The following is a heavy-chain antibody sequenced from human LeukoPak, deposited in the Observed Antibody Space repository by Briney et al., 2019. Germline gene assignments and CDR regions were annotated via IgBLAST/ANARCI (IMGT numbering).Heavy chain of an antibody. CDR1: GFTFSSYW. CDR2: ISSSGSTI. Sequence: GGSLRLSCAASGFTFSSYWMSWVRQAPGKGLEWVSYISSSGSTIYYADSVKGRFTISRDNSKNTLYLQMNSLRAEDTAVYYCARLAILTGDPDYWGQGTLVTVSS. CDR3: ARLAILTGDPDY. J-gene: IGHJ4*02. V-gene: IGHV3-48*01. D-gene: IGHD7-27*01.